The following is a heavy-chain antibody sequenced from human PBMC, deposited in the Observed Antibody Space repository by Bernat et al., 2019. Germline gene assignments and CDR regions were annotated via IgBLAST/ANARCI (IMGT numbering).Heavy chain of an antibody. Sequence: QVQLVESGGGVVQPGRSLRLSCAASGFTFSSYAMHWVRQAPGKGLEWVAVISYDGSNKYYADSVKGRFTISRDNSKNTLYLQMNSLRAEDTAVYYCAGDRPTGYSSSWGNYYYYHGMDVWGQGTTVTVSS. CDR3: AGDRPTGYSSSWGNYYYYHGMDV. J-gene: IGHJ6*02. V-gene: IGHV3-30-3*01. CDR1: GFTFSSYA. CDR2: ISYDGSNK. D-gene: IGHD6-13*01.